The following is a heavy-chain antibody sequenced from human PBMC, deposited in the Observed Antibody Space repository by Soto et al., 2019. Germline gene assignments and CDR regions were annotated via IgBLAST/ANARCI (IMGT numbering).Heavy chain of an antibody. CDR1: GFTFSSYG. CDR2: IWYDGSNK. V-gene: IGHV3-33*01. Sequence: QVQLVESGGGVVQPGRSLRLSCAASGFTFSSYGMHWVRQAPGKGLEWVAVIWYDGSNKYYADSVKGRFTISRDNSKNTLYLQMNILRAEDTAVYYWARDRRAYYGSGSYYEFDYWGQGTLVTVSS. J-gene: IGHJ4*02. CDR3: ARDRRAYYGSGSYYEFDY. D-gene: IGHD3-10*01.